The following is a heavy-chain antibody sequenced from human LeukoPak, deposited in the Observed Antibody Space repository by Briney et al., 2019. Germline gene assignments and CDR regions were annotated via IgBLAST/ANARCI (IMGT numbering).Heavy chain of an antibody. J-gene: IGHJ4*02. CDR3: ASDEQLVPQIDY. Sequence: PGGSLRLSCAASGFSFSTFWMSWVRQAPGKGLEWVANIDQDGSEKYYVGSVEGRFTISRDNAKDSLYLQMNSLRVEDTAVHYCASDEQLVPQIDYWGQGTLVTVSS. V-gene: IGHV3-7*01. CDR2: IDQDGSEK. CDR1: GFSFSTFW. D-gene: IGHD6-13*01.